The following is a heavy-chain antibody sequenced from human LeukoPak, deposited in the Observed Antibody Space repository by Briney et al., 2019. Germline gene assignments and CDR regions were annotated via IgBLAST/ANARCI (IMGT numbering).Heavy chain of an antibody. V-gene: IGHV1-46*01. CDR2: INPSGGST. CDR3: ARVLPPSYDSSGYPYYFDY. Sequence: ASVKVSCKASGYTFTSYYMHWVRQAPGQGLEWMGIINPSGGSTSYAQKFQGRVTMTRDTSTSTVYMELSSLRSEDTAVYYCARVLPPSYDSSGYPYYFDYWGLGTLVTVSS. D-gene: IGHD3-22*01. J-gene: IGHJ4*02. CDR1: GYTFTSYY.